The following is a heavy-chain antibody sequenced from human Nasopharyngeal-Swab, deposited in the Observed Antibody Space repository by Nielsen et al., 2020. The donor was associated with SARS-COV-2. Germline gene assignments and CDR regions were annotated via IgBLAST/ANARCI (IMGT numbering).Heavy chain of an antibody. J-gene: IGHJ3*02. Sequence: GESLKISCAASGFTFSNAWMSWVRQAPGKGLEWVGRIKRKTDGGTTDYAAPVNGRFTIERDDSINKLYLQMNSLKTEDTAVYYCTTHTRAVDYGDYVADDAFDIWGQGTMVTVSS. CDR3: TTHTRAVDYGDYVADDAFDI. CDR1: GFTFSNAW. D-gene: IGHD4-17*01. V-gene: IGHV3-15*01. CDR2: IKRKTDGGTT.